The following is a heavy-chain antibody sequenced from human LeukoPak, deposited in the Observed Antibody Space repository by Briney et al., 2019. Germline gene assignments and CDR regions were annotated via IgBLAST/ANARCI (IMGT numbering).Heavy chain of an antibody. V-gene: IGHV3-30-3*02. J-gene: IGHJ6*03. CDR2: ISHE. CDR3: AKEDGENYYYYYMDV. CDR1: GFTFSNYA. D-gene: IGHD3-10*01. Sequence: GGSLRLSCAASGFTFSNYAMHWVRQAPGKGLEWVAVISHEYSADSVKGRFTISRDNSKNTLYLQMNSLRAEDTAVYYCAKEDGENYYYYYMDVWGKGTTVTVSS.